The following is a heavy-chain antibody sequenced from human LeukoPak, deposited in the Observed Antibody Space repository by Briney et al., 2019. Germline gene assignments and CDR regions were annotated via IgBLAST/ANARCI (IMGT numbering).Heavy chain of an antibody. CDR3: ASLSRLWAKLRYFSGMDV. CDR1: GGSFSGYY. J-gene: IGHJ6*02. Sequence: SETLSLTCAVYGGSFSGYYWSWIRQPPGKGLEWIGEINHSGSTNHNPSLKSRVTTSVDPAKNQFSLKLSSVTAADTAVYYCASLSRLWAKLRYFSGMDVWGQATTVTVSS. V-gene: IGHV4-34*01. CDR2: INHSGST. D-gene: IGHD3-9*01.